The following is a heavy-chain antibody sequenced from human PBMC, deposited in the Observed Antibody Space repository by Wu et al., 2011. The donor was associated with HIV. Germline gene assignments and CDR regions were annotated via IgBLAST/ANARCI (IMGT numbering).Heavy chain of an antibody. CDR1: EYSFTDYY. J-gene: IGHJ4*02. Sequence: EVQLVQSGAEVKKPGATVKISCKISEYSFTDYYIHWVQQAPGKGLEWMGLVDPQDGETIYAEKFQGRVAITADTSTDTAYMELSSLRSEDTAVYFCARDPTIAVAGTKSFWGQGTWSPSPQ. CDR3: ARDPTIAVAGTKSF. D-gene: IGHD6-19*01. V-gene: IGHV1-69-2*01. CDR2: VDPQDGET.